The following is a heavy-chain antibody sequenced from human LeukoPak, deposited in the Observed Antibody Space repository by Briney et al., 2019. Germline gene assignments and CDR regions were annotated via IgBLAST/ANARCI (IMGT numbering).Heavy chain of an antibody. D-gene: IGHD1-26*01. CDR1: GFTFSSYA. J-gene: IGHJ6*03. CDR2: IPYDGSNK. CDR3: ARSPVGYYMDV. V-gene: IGHV3-30-3*01. Sequence: GGSLRLSCAASGFTFSSYAMHWVRQAPGKGLEWVAVIPYDGSNKYYADSVKGRFTISRDNSKNTLYLQMNSLRAEDTAVYYCARSPVGYYMDVWGKGTTVTVSS.